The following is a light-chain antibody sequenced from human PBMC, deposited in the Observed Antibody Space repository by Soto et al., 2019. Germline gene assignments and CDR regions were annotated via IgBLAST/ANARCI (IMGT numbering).Light chain of an antibody. Sequence: QSALPQPASVSGSPGQSITISCTGTSSDVGGYNYRSWYQQHPGKAPKHMIYDVSNRPSGVSKRFSGSKSGNAASLTISGLQAEDAGDYYCSSYTISSTLVVFGGGTELTVL. CDR1: SSDVGGYNY. J-gene: IGLJ2*01. CDR2: DVS. V-gene: IGLV2-14*01. CDR3: SSYTISSTLVV.